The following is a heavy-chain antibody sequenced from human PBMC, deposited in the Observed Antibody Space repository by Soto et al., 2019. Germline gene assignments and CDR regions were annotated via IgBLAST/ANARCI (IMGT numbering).Heavy chain of an antibody. CDR3: AKGNIMITFGGVIGS. D-gene: IGHD3-16*02. CDR1: GFTFSSYA. V-gene: IGHV3-23*01. Sequence: EVQLLESGGGLVQPGGSLRLSCAASGFTFSSYAMSWVRQAPGKGLEWVSAISGSGGSTYYADSVKGRFTISRDNSKNTLYRQMNSLSAEDTAVYYCAKGNIMITFGGVIGSWGQGTMVTVSS. CDR2: ISGSGGST. J-gene: IGHJ3*01.